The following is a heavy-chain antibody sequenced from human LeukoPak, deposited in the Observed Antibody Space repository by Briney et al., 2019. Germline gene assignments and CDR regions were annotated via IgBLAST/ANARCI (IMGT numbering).Heavy chain of an antibody. CDR1: GYTFTGSY. D-gene: IGHD7-27*01. Sequence: GASVKLSCKASGYTFTGSYMHCVRQAPGQGLEWMGWINPNSCGTDYAQNFQGRVTLTRDTSLSTAYMELSRLGSDDTAVYFCARDLEVSSVNLGLDPWGQGTLGTVSS. CDR3: ARDLEVSSVNLGLDP. J-gene: IGHJ5*02. CDR2: INPNSCGT. V-gene: IGHV1-2*02.